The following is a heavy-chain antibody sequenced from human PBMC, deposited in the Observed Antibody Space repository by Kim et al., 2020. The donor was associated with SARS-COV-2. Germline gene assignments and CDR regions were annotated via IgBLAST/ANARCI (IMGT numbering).Heavy chain of an antibody. V-gene: IGHV3-23*05. D-gene: IGHD6-19*01. CDR3: ARRSRESSGWTYY. Sequence: NYAESVKGRFTISRDNFKSSLSLQMTSLRAEDTALYYCARRSRESSGWTYYWGQGTLVTVSS. J-gene: IGHJ4*02.